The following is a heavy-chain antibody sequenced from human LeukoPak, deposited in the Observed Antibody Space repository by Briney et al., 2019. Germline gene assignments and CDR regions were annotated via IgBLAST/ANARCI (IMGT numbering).Heavy chain of an antibody. D-gene: IGHD3-10*01. Sequence: GESLKISCKGSGYSFTSYWIGWVRQMPGKGLEWMGIIYPGDSDTRYSPSFQGQVTISADKSISTAYLQWSSLKASDTAMYYCARRDYYGSGSHYVLDYWGQGTLVTVSS. CDR3: ARRDYYGSGSHYVLDY. V-gene: IGHV5-51*01. CDR1: GYSFTSYW. J-gene: IGHJ4*02. CDR2: IYPGDSDT.